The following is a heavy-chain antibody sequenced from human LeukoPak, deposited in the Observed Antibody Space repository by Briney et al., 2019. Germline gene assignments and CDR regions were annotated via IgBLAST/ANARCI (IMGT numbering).Heavy chain of an antibody. CDR2: ISSSSSYI. D-gene: IGHD6-13*01. CDR3: ASYGTGYSSSWSDAFDI. V-gene: IGHV3-21*01. CDR1: GFTFSSYS. J-gene: IGHJ3*02. Sequence: GGSLRLSCAASGFTFSSYSMNWVRQAPGKGLEWVSSISSSSSYIYYADSVKGRFTISRDNAKNSLYLQMNSLRAEDTAVHYCASYGTGYSSSWSDAFDIWGQGTMVTVSS.